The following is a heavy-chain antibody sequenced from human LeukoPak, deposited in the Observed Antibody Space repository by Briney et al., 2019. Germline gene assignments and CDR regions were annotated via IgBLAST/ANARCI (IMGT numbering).Heavy chain of an antibody. V-gene: IGHV4-59*01. CDR1: GASISSYY. Sequence: PSATLSLTCPVSGASISSYYWSWTRPPPGKGLEWIGYNYYSGSTNYNPSLQSRVTISVDTSKNQFSLKLSSVTAAETAVYYCAGTALDYYDSSGSYAFDIWGQGTMVTVSS. CDR2: NYYSGST. CDR3: AGTALDYYDSSGSYAFDI. D-gene: IGHD3-22*01. J-gene: IGHJ3*02.